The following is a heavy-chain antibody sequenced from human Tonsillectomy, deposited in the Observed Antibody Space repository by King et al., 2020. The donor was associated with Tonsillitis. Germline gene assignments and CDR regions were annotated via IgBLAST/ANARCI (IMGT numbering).Heavy chain of an antibody. J-gene: IGHJ5*02. Sequence: VQLVESGGGLIQPGGSLRLSCAASGFTVSTNYMSWVRQAPGKGLEWGAVLSSGGGKDYADSVKGRFTIFRDNSKNTLFLQMNSLRAEDTAVYYCARTFYSSGLYRPWGQGTLVTVSS. D-gene: IGHD6-19*01. CDR3: ARTFYSSGLYRP. CDR1: GFTVSTNY. V-gene: IGHV3-53*01. CDR2: LSSGGGK.